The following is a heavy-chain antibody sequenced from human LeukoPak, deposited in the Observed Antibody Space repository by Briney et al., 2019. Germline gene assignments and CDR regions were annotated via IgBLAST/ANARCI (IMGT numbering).Heavy chain of an antibody. CDR3: ARGGGPSIGWFDP. V-gene: IGHV1-2*02. J-gene: IGHJ5*02. CDR1: GYTVTGYY. CDR2: INPNSGGT. D-gene: IGHD3-22*01. Sequence: GASVKVSCKASGYTVTGYYMHWVRQAPGQGLAWMGWINPNSGGTNYAQKFQGRVTMTRDTSISTAYMELSRLRSDDTAVYYCARGGGPSIGWFDPWGQGTLVTVSS.